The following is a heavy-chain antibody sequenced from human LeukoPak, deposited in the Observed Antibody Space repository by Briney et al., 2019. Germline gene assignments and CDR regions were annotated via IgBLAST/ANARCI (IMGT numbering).Heavy chain of an antibody. CDR1: GFTFSSYG. CDR2: IWYDGSNK. Sequence: GGSLRLSCAASGFTFSSYGMHWVRQAPGKGLEWVAVIWYDGSNKYYADSVKGRFTISRDNSKNTLYLQMNSLGAEDTAVYYCARVGYGDYDGPGYWGQGTLVTVSS. CDR3: ARVGYGDYDGPGY. V-gene: IGHV3-33*01. D-gene: IGHD4-17*01. J-gene: IGHJ4*02.